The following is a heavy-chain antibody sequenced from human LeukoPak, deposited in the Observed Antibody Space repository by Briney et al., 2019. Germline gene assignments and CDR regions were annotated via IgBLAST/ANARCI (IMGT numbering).Heavy chain of an antibody. D-gene: IGHD2-2*01. Sequence: PGGSLRLSCAASGFTFSSSDLHWVRQAPGKGLEWVAVISYGGSNRYYADSVEGRSTISRDNSKNTLYLQMNSLRTEDTAVYYCAKDLQGHYALDYWGQGTLVTVSS. CDR3: AKDLQGHYALDY. V-gene: IGHV3-30*18. J-gene: IGHJ4*02. CDR2: ISYGGSNR. CDR1: GFTFSSSD.